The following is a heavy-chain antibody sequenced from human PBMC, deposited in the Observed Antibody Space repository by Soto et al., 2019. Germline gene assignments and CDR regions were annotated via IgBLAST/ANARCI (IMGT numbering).Heavy chain of an antibody. D-gene: IGHD3-22*01. CDR3: ARDRITMIVEILPADAFDI. CDR1: GYTFTSYY. CDR2: INPSGGST. Sequence: ASVKVSCKASGYTFTSYYMHWVRQAPGQGLEWMGIINPSGGSTSYAQKFQGRVTMTRDTSTSTVYMELSSLRSEDTAVYYCARDRITMIVEILPADAFDIWGQGTMVTVSS. J-gene: IGHJ3*02. V-gene: IGHV1-46*01.